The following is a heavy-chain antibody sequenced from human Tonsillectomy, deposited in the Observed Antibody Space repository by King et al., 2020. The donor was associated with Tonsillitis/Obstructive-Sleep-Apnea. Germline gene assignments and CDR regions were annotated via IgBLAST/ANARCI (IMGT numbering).Heavy chain of an antibody. CDR1: GFTVSSNH. D-gene: IGHD1-1*01. CDR2: IYSGGNI. CDR3: PRALINPGYFDS. J-gene: IGHJ4*02. V-gene: IGHV3-66*01. Sequence: VQLVESGGGLVQPGGSLRLSCAASGFTVSSNHMSWVRQAPGKGLEWVSAIYSGGNIHYADSVKGRFTISRDNSKNTLYVQMNSVRAEDTAVYYCPRALINPGYFDSWGQGTLVPVSS.